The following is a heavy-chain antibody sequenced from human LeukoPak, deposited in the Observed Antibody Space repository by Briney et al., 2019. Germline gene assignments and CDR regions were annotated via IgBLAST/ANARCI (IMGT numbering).Heavy chain of an antibody. Sequence: QSGGSLRLSCVVSGVTFSSHWMSWVRQAPGKGLEWVANIKQDGSERYYVDSVKGRLTISRDNAKNSVFLQMNSLRAEDTAVYYCARDPNLYSGTYDTYWGQGTLVTVSS. J-gene: IGHJ4*02. CDR3: ARDPNLYSGTYDTY. D-gene: IGHD1-26*01. V-gene: IGHV3-7*01. CDR1: GVTFSSHW. CDR2: IKQDGSER.